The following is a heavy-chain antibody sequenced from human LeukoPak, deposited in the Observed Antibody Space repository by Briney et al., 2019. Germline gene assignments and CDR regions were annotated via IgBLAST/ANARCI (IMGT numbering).Heavy chain of an antibody. Sequence: ASVKVSCKASGGTFSSYAISWVRQAPGQGLEWMGGIIPIFGTANYAQKFQGRVTITADESTSTAYMELSSLRSEDTAVYYCAVLPRGGSSLYYYYYYMDVWGKGTTVTVPS. CDR1: GGTFSSYA. J-gene: IGHJ6*03. D-gene: IGHD1-26*01. CDR3: AVLPRGGSSLYYYYYYMDV. V-gene: IGHV1-69*01. CDR2: IIPIFGTA.